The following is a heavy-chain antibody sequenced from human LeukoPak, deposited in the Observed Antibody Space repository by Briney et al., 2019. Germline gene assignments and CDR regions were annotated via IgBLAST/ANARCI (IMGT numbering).Heavy chain of an antibody. Sequence: PGGSLRLSCAASGFTFSSYWMSWVRQAPGKGLEWVANIKQDGSEKYYVDSVKGRFTISRDNAKNSLYLQMNCLRSDDTAVYYCARDRGVVPAAIPSVAFDIWGQGTMVTVSS. CDR2: IKQDGSEK. CDR1: GFTFSSYW. V-gene: IGHV3-7*03. D-gene: IGHD2-2*01. CDR3: ARDRGVVPAAIPSVAFDI. J-gene: IGHJ3*02.